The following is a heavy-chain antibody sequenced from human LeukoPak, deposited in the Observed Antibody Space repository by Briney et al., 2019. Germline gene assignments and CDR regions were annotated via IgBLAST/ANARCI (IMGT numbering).Heavy chain of an antibody. CDR2: INHSGST. D-gene: IGHD5-12*01. J-gene: IGHJ5*02. V-gene: IGHV4-34*01. Sequence: SETLSLTCAVYGGSFSGYYWSWIRQPPGKGLEWIGEINHSGSTNYNPSLKSRVTISVDTSKNQFSLKLSSVTAADTAVYYCARVKIVATTNWFDPWGQGTLVTVSS. CDR3: ARVKIVATTNWFDP. CDR1: GGSFSGYY.